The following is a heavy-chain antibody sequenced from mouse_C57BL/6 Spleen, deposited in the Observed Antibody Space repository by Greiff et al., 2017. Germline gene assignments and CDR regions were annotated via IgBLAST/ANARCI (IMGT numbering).Heavy chain of an antibody. J-gene: IGHJ4*01. D-gene: IGHD1-1*01. V-gene: IGHV2-2*01. CDR3: ASPFYYYGSRGDYAMDY. CDR1: GFSLTRYG. Sequence: VQLQQSGPGLVQPSPSLSITCTASGFSLTRYGVHWVRQSPGKGLEWLGVICSGGSTDYNAAFISRLSISKDNSKSQVSFKMNSLQADDTAIYYCASPFYYYGSRGDYAMDYWGQGTSVTVSS. CDR2: ICSGGST.